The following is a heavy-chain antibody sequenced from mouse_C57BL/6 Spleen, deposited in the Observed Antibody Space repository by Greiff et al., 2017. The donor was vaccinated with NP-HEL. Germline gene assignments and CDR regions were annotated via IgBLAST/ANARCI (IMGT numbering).Heavy chain of an antibody. V-gene: IGHV1-18*01. CDR3: ARSQLGIFYFDY. J-gene: IGHJ2*01. Sequence: VQLQQSGPELVKPGASVKIPCKASGYTFTDYNMDWVKQSHGKSLEWIGDINPNNGGTIYNQKFKGKATLTVDKSSSTAYMELRSLTSEDTAVYYCARSQLGIFYFDYWGQGTTLTVSS. D-gene: IGHD4-1*02. CDR1: GYTFTDYN. CDR2: INPNNGGT.